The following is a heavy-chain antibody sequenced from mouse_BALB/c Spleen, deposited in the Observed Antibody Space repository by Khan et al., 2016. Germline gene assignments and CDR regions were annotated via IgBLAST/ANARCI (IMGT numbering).Heavy chain of an antibody. J-gene: IGHJ3*01. CDR1: GFTFSSYT. D-gene: IGHD1-1*02. Sequence: EVELVESGGGLVKPGGSLKLSCTASGFTFSSYTMSWVRQTPEKRLEWVATISSGGGNTYYPDSVKGRFTISRDNAKNNLYLQMSSLRSEDTALYYCARGDGSRAWFAYWGQGTLVTVSA. CDR3: ARGDGSRAWFAY. V-gene: IGHV5-9*03. CDR2: ISSGGGNT.